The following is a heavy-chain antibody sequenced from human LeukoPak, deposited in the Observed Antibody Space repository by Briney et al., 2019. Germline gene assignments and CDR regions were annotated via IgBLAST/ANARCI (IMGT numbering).Heavy chain of an antibody. Sequence: ASVKVSCKASGYTFTSYYMHWVRQAPGQGLEWMGIINPSGGSTSYAQKFQGRVTMTRDTSTSTVYMELGSLRSEDTAVYYCARENFLEMATNNFDYWGQGTLVTVSS. V-gene: IGHV1-46*01. D-gene: IGHD5-24*01. CDR1: GYTFTSYY. J-gene: IGHJ4*02. CDR3: ARENFLEMATNNFDY. CDR2: INPSGGST.